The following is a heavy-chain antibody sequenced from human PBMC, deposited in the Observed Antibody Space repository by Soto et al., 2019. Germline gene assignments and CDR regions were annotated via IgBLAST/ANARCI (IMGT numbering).Heavy chain of an antibody. CDR1: GGSISSYY. Sequence: SETLSLTCTVSGGSISSYYWSWIRQPPGKGLEWIGYIYYSGSTNYNPSLKSRVTISVDTSKNQFSLKLSSVTAADTAVYYCARGNSYYDILTGYFLPQYYFDYWGQEPWSPSPQ. CDR2: IYYSGST. J-gene: IGHJ4*01. CDR3: ARGNSYYDILTGYFLPQYYFDY. D-gene: IGHD3-9*01. V-gene: IGHV4-59*01.